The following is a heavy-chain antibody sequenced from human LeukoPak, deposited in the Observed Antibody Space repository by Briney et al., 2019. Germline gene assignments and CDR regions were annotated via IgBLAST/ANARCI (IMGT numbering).Heavy chain of an antibody. D-gene: IGHD2-2*01. CDR1: EFSFSTNW. V-gene: IGHV3-7*01. CDR2: LNEDGSVK. CDR3: ANVPRSTVSY. J-gene: IGHJ4*02. Sequence: GGSLRLSCAASEFSFSTNWMHWVRQTPGKGLEWVAHLNEDGSVKYYVDSVKGRFTISRDNAKSLLFLQMYNLRTEDTGVYFCANVPRSTVSYWGRGTLVTVSS.